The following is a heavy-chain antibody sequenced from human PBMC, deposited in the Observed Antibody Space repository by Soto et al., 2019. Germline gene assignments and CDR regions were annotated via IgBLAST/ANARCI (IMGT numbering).Heavy chain of an antibody. CDR2: IYYSGKT. J-gene: IGHJ5*02. V-gene: IGHV4-39*07. CDR1: GGSISNSRDY. Sequence: PSETLSLTCSVSGGSISNSRDYWGWIRQSPGKGLEWIATIYYSGKTYYNPSLKSRVTISVDTSKNQFSLKLSSVTAADTAVYYCARGTSYYDILTGYYENWFDPWGQGTLVTVS. CDR3: ARGTSYYDILTGYYENWFDP. D-gene: IGHD3-9*01.